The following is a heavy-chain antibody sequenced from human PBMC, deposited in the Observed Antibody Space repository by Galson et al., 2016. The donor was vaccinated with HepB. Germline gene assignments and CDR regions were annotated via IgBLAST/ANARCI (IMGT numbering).Heavy chain of an antibody. V-gene: IGHV3-48*03. J-gene: IGHJ4*02. CDR2: ISSRGETK. D-gene: IGHD2-21*02. Sequence: SLRLSCAASGFAFNVYNMKWVRQAPGKGLECISYISSRGETKSYADSVKGRFSISRDNGKNFLFLQMNSLKDEDTATYYCVAEEFVHCGGACSFWGQGTLVAASS. CDR1: GFAFNVYN. CDR3: VAEEFVHCGGACSF.